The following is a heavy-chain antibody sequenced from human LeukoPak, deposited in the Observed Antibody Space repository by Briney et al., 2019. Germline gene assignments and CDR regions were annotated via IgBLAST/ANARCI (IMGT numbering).Heavy chain of an antibody. D-gene: IGHD2-2*01. CDR1: GFTFRTYA. CDR3: AREGYLTNTRNYVDY. V-gene: IGHV3-64*01. J-gene: IGHJ4*02. Sequence: GGSLRLSCAASGFTFRTYAMHWVPQAPGKGLECVSAISTNGGNTHYANSVKCRFTISRDNSKNILYPQMGSLRPEDIAVYYCAREGYLTNTRNYVDYWGQGTLVTVSS. CDR2: ISTNGGNT.